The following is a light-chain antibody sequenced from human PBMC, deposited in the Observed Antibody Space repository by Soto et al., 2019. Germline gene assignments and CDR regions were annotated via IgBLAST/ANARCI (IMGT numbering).Light chain of an antibody. J-gene: IGKJ3*01. V-gene: IGKV1-9*01. CDR2: GAS. Sequence: IQLTQSPSTLSASVGDRVTISCRASQGIANYLAWYQRKPGQAPKLLIYGASTIESGVPSRFSGSGSGTDFTLTISSLQPEDFAIYYCQQFNSFPNPFGHGTKVDI. CDR1: QGIANY. CDR3: QQFNSFPNP.